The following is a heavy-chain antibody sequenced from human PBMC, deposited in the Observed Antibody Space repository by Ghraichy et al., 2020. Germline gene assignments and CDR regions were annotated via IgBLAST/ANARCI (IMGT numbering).Heavy chain of an antibody. CDR1: GFTFTNSP. Sequence: GGSLRLSCAASGFTFTNSPMHWVRQAPGKGLEWVAVISYDGSNKYYADSVKGRFTISRDNSKNTLYLQMNSLRAEDTAVYYCARDSRESSGYIGYWGQGTLVTVSS. V-gene: IGHV3-30-3*01. CDR3: ARDSRESSGYIGY. D-gene: IGHD3-22*01. J-gene: IGHJ4*02. CDR2: ISYDGSNK.